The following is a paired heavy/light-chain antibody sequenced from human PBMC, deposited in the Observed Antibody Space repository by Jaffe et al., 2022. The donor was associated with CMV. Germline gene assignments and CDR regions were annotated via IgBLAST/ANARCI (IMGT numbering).Light chain of an antibody. CDR2: KAS. V-gene: IGKV1-5*03. Sequence: DIQMTQSPSTLSASVGDRVTITCRASQSISSWLAWYQQKPGKAPKLLIYKASSLESGVPSRFSGSGSGTEFTLTISSLQPDDFATYYCQQYNWFGQGTKVEIK. J-gene: IGKJ1*01. CDR3: QQYNW. CDR1: QSISSW.
Heavy chain of an antibody. CDR1: GGSFSGYY. J-gene: IGHJ6*02. D-gene: IGHD2-2*01. V-gene: IGHV4-34*01. CDR2: INHSGST. Sequence: QVQLQQWGAGLLKPSETLSLTCAVYGGSFSGYYWSWIRQPPGKGLEWIGEINHSGSTNYNPSLKSRVTISVDTSKNQFSLKLSSVTAADTAVYYCARGRGVVVPAASRYYYYGMDVWGQGTTVTVSS. CDR3: ARGRGVVVPAASRYYYYGMDV.